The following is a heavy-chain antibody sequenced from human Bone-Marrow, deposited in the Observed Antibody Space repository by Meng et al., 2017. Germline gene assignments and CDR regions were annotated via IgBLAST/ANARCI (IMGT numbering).Heavy chain of an antibody. V-gene: IGHV3-23*01. D-gene: IGHD2-15*01. Sequence: GESLKISCAVSGFTFSSYAMSWVRQAPGKGLEWVSAISGSGGSTYYADSVKGRFTISRDNSKNTLYLQMNSLRAEDTAVYYCAKASCSGGSCYSRSAFDIWGQGTMVTVSS. CDR1: GFTFSSYA. CDR2: ISGSGGST. CDR3: AKASCSGGSCYSRSAFDI. J-gene: IGHJ3*02.